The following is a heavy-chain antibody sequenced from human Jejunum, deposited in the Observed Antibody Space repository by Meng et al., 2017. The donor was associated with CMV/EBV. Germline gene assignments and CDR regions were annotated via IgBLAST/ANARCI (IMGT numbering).Heavy chain of an antibody. Sequence: SEYTFSDYDMRWVRQAPGRGLEWMGCINPYTGDTNNAADFQNRVTMTKDTTTNTAYMELTRLRSDDTTLYYCAKGGGSYLDYYFDYWGQGTLVTVSS. D-gene: IGHD3-16*01. CDR1: EYTFSDYD. CDR2: INPYTGDT. V-gene: IGHV1-2*02. J-gene: IGHJ4*02. CDR3: AKGGGSYLDYYFDY.